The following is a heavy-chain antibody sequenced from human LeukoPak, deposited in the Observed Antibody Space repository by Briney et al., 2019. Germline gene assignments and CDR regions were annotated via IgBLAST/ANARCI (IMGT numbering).Heavy chain of an antibody. D-gene: IGHD2-2*01. J-gene: IGHJ3*02. Sequence: SETLSLTCAVYGWTFSGYYLSWIRQPPGKGLEWVGEINHSGCTNYNPSLKSRVTISVDTSKNQFSLKLSSVTAADTAVYYCARFFGEHCSSTSCYSRDGFDIWGQGTMVTVSS. CDR2: INHSGCT. CDR3: ARFFGEHCSSTSCYSRDGFDI. V-gene: IGHV4-34*01. CDR1: GWTFSGYY.